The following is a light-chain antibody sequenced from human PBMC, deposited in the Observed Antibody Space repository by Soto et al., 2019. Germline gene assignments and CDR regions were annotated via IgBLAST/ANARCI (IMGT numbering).Light chain of an antibody. CDR2: TGS. Sequence: DIQMTQSPSSLSASVGDRVSITCRASQGIKNCVAWYQQKPGKAPNLLIYTGSSLQSGVPSRFSGSGSGTDFTLTINSLQPEDFATYYCQQAASFPITFGQGTRLEIK. CDR3: QQAASFPIT. V-gene: IGKV1-12*01. CDR1: QGIKNC. J-gene: IGKJ5*01.